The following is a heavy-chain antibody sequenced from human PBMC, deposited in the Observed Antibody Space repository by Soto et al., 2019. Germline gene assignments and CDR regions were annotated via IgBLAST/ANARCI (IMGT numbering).Heavy chain of an antibody. CDR1: AGRGXWS. CDR3: GRSAMGRVVAF. CDR2: IYYTGST. J-gene: IGHJ4*01. D-gene: IGHD3-10*01. Sequence: AGRGXWSWSGLRQPPGRGLEWIGYIYYTGSTDYNPSLKSRVTISVDTSKNQFSLKVNSVTAADSAVYYCGRSAMGRVVAFWGHGTLVTVTS. V-gene: IGHV4-61*01.